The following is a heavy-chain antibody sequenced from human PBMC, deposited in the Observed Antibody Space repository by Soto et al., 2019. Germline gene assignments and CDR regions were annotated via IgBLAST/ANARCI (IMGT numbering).Heavy chain of an antibody. CDR2: ISYDGSNK. J-gene: IGHJ6*02. CDR3: ARDLLAVDSSSAGMDV. CDR1: GFTFISYA. D-gene: IGHD6-6*01. V-gene: IGHV3-30-3*01. Sequence: GGSLRLSCAASGFTFISYAMHWGRQAPGKGLEWVAAISYDGSNKYYADSVKGRFTISRDNSKNTLYLQMNSLRAEDTAVYYCARDLLAVDSSSAGMDVWGQGTTVTVSS.